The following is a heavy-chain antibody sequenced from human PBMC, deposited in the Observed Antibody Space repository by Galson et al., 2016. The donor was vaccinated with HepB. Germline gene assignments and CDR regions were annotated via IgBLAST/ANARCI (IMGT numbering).Heavy chain of an antibody. D-gene: IGHD2-15*01. CDR2: IYYSRST. J-gene: IGHJ3*01. CDR1: GGSISSGGYY. Sequence: TLSLTCTVSGGSISSGGYYWSWIRQDPGKGLEWIGYIYYSRSTYYNPSLKSRVLISLDTSANQFSRKLSSVTAADTAVYYCARGYCSGGSCRHDAFDVWGQGTMVTVSS. V-gene: IGHV4-31*03. CDR3: ARGYCSGGSCRHDAFDV.